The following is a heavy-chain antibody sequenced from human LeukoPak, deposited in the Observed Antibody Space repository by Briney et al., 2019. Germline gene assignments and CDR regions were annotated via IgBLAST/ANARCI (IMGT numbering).Heavy chain of an antibody. CDR1: GDSISSGDYY. CDR2: IYHSGSA. J-gene: IGHJ4*02. D-gene: IGHD3-22*01. V-gene: IGHV4-38-2*02. CDR3: ARGPPKGHDDSSDYYVPACFDY. Sequence: SQTLSLTCTVSGDSISSGDYYWGWIRQPPGKGLEWIGSMEWIGSIYHSGSAYYNPSLKSRVTISVDTSKNQFSLKLSSVTAADTAVYYCARGPPKGHDDSSDYYVPACFDYWGQGTLVTVSS.